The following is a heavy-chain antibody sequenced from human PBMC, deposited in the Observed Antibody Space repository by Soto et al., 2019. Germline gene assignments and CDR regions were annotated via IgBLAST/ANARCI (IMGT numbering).Heavy chain of an antibody. V-gene: IGHV3-30*18. CDR3: AKDRRSSGWEYYYYYGMDV. CDR1: GFTFSSYG. D-gene: IGHD6-19*01. J-gene: IGHJ6*02. CDR2: ISYDGSNK. Sequence: QVQLVESGGGVVQPGRSLRLSCAASGFTFSSYGMHWVRQAPGKGLEWVAVISYDGSNKYYADSVKGRFTISRDNSKNTLYLQMNSLRAEDTAVYYCAKDRRSSGWEYYYYYGMDVWGQGTTVTVSS.